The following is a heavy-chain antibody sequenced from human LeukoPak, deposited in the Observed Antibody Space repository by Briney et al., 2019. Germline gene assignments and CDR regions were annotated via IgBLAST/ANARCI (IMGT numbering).Heavy chain of an antibody. D-gene: IGHD3-10*01. CDR1: GFTFSSYA. CDR2: ISGSGGST. CDR3: AKDFQELLWFGELLYH. Sequence: PGGSLRLSCAASGFTFSSYAMSWVRQAPGKGLEWVSAISGSGGSTYYADSVKGRFTISRDNSKNTLYLQMNSLRAEDTAVYYCAKDFQELLWFGELLYHWGQGTLVTVSS. J-gene: IGHJ5*02. V-gene: IGHV3-23*01.